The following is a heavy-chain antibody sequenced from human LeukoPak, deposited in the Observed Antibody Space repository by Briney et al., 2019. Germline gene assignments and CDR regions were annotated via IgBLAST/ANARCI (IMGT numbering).Heavy chain of an antibody. J-gene: IGHJ5*02. D-gene: IGHD5-18*01. CDR2: INTDGSTT. V-gene: IGHV3-74*01. CDR3: ARDDWGYSYAKNCFDP. CDR1: GFTFSSYW. Sequence: QPGGSLRLSCAASGFTFSSYWMHWVRQAPGKGLVWVSRINTDGSTTSYADSVKGRFTISRDNAKNTLYLQMNTLRAEDTAVYYCARDDWGYSYAKNCFDPWGQGTLVTVSS.